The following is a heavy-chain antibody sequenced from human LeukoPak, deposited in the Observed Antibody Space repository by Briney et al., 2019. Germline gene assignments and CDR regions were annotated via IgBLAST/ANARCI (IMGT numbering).Heavy chain of an antibody. D-gene: IGHD1-26*01. CDR2: ISESGDTT. V-gene: IGHV3-23*01. J-gene: IGHJ4*02. CDR3: AKQWVDC. Sequence: GGSLRLSCAASGFTFNNYAMNWVRQAPGKGLEWVLSISESGDTTHYADSVKGRVTISRDNSQNTLYLQMNSLRAEDTALYYCAKQWVDCWGQGTLVTVPS. CDR1: GFTFNNYA.